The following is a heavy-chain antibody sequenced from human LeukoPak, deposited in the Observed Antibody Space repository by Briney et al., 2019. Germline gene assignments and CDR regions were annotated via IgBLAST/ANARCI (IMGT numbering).Heavy chain of an antibody. CDR2: ISGSGGST. V-gene: IGHV3-23*01. Sequence: GGSRRLSCAASGFTFSNYAMSWVRQAPGKGLEWVSTISGSGGSTFYAASVKGRFTISRDNSKNTLFLHMNSLRAEDTAVYYCAKDVWDLVVVPTAELDYWGQGTLVTVSS. J-gene: IGHJ4*02. CDR3: AKDVWDLVVVPTAELDY. CDR1: GFTFSNYA. D-gene: IGHD2-2*01.